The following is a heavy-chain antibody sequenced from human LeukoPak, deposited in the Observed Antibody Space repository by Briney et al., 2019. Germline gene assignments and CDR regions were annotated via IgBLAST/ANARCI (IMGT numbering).Heavy chain of an antibody. CDR2: ISSSSSYI. D-gene: IGHD2-21*02. J-gene: IGHJ4*02. CDR1: GFTFSNYG. CDR3: AREAYCGGDCYSIDY. V-gene: IGHV3-21*01. Sequence: GGSLRLSCAASGFTFSNYGMNWVRQAPGKGLEWVSSISSSSSYIYYADSVKGRFTISRDNAKNSLYLQMNSLRAEDTAVYYCAREAYCGGDCYSIDYWGQGTLVTVSS.